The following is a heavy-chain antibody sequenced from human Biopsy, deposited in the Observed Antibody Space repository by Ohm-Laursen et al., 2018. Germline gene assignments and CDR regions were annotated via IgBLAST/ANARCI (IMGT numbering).Heavy chain of an antibody. CDR1: GGTFTNHA. V-gene: IGHV1-69*06. Sequence: VSSEKVSCKASGGTFTNHAVGWVRQAPGQGLEWVGSSIPLFNTANYADKFQGRVTLTADKSTTTAYMELSSLRSEDTAIYYCARFPLGAYDDSGSYRAVEHWYFDLWGRGTLVTVSS. J-gene: IGHJ2*01. D-gene: IGHD3-22*01. CDR3: ARFPLGAYDDSGSYRAVEHWYFDL. CDR2: SIPLFNTA.